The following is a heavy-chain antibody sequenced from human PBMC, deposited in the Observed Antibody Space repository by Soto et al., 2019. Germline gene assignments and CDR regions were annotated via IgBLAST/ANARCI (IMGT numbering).Heavy chain of an antibody. D-gene: IGHD6-13*01. CDR2: LSWNSGGI. V-gene: IGHV3-9*01. J-gene: IGHJ4*02. Sequence: GGSLRLSCAATGFTFDDYAMHWVRQAPGKGLEWVAGLSWNSGGIGYADSVKGRFTISRDNAKNSLYLQMNSLATEDTALYYCAKDKDSAAGRGYFDYWGQGILVTVS. CDR3: AKDKDSAAGRGYFDY. CDR1: GFTFDDYA.